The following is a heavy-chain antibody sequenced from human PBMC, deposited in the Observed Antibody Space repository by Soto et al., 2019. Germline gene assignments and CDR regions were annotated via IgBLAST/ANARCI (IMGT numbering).Heavy chain of an antibody. CDR1: GGSISSYY. J-gene: IGHJ6*02. CDR2: IYYSGST. V-gene: IGHV4-59*01. CDR3: ARDLSPAGSYYYYGMDV. Sequence: SETLSLTCTVSGGSISSYYWSWIRQPPGKGLEWIGYIYYSGSTNYNPSLKSRVTISVDTSKNQFSLKLSSVAAADTAVYYCARDLSPAGSYYYYGMDVWGQGTTVTV. D-gene: IGHD6-13*01.